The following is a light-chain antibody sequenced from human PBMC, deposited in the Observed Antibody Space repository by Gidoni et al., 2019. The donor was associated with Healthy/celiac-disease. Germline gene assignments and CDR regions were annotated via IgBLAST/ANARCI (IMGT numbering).Light chain of an antibody. Sequence: AIRMTQTPSSFSASTGDRVTITCRASQGISSYLAWYQPKPGKDPKLLIYAASTLQSGVPSRFSGSGSGTDFTLTISCLQSEDFATYYCQQYYSYPLTFGQXTKVEIK. V-gene: IGKV1-8*01. CDR1: QGISSY. CDR3: QQYYSYPLT. CDR2: AAS. J-gene: IGKJ1*01.